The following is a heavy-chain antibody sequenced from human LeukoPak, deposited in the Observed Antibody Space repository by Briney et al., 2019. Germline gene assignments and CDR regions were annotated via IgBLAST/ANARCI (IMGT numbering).Heavy chain of an antibody. Sequence: PGGSLRLSCAASGFTVSSNYMSWVRQAPGKGLEWVSVIYSGGSTYYADSVTGRFTISRDNSKNTLYLQMNSLRAEDTAVYYCAREGKMAPTRYFDYWGQGTLVTVSS. CDR1: GFTVSSNY. V-gene: IGHV3-66*02. D-gene: IGHD5-24*01. J-gene: IGHJ4*02. CDR3: AREGKMAPTRYFDY. CDR2: IYSGGST.